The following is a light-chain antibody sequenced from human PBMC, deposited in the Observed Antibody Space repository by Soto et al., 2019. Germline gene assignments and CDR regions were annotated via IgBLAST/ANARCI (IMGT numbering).Light chain of an antibody. V-gene: IGKV1-39*01. CDR1: ETIARY. J-gene: IGKJ1*01. Sequence: DIQLTQSPSSLSASVGDRVTITCRVSETIARYLNWYQQKPGKAPNLLIYAASTLKSGFPSRFSGTGSGTDFTLTISRLQPEDFATYYCQQTYNPPRTFGQGTKVDIK. CDR3: QQTYNPPRT. CDR2: AAS.